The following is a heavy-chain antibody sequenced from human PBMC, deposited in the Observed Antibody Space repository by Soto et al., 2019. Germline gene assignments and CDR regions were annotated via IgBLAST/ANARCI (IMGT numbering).Heavy chain of an antibody. V-gene: IGHV3-23*01. CDR3: ARKVPGSTTRPDYWYFDL. CDR1: GFTCISYA. J-gene: IGHJ2*01. Sequence: EVQLLESGGGLVQPGGSLRLSCAASGFTCISYAMNWVRQAPGKGLQWVSAISGGGDATFYADSVKGLFTISREKSRNPVTLQVNSLGADDTAVYYCARKVPGSTTRPDYWYFDLWGPGTLVTVS. CDR2: ISGGGDAT. D-gene: IGHD3-10*01.